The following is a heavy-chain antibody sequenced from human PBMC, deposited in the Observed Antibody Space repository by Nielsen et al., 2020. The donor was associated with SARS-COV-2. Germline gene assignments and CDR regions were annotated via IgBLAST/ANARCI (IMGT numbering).Heavy chain of an antibody. CDR3: ARESFEDIVVVVADPLGY. Sequence: GESLKISCAASGFTFSSYAMHWVRQAPGKGLEWVAVISYDGSNKYYADSVKGRFTISRDNSKNTLYLQMNSLRAEDTAVYYCARESFEDIVVVVADPLGYWGQGTLVTVSS. D-gene: IGHD2-15*01. V-gene: IGHV3-30-3*01. CDR2: ISYDGSNK. J-gene: IGHJ4*02. CDR1: GFTFSSYA.